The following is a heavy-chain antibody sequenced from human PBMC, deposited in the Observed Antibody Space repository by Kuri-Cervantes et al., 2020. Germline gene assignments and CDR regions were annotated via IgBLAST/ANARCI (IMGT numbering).Heavy chain of an antibody. V-gene: IGHV1-18*01. Sequence: ASVKVSCKASGYTFTRYGINWMRQAPGQGLEWMGWISVYNGDTNYAQRVQGRVSMTTDTSTSTAYTELRSLRSDDTAVYYCATGFSSGWQDYWGQGTLVTVSS. CDR3: ATGFSSGWQDY. CDR1: GYTFTRYG. J-gene: IGHJ4*02. CDR2: ISVYNGDT. D-gene: IGHD6-19*01.